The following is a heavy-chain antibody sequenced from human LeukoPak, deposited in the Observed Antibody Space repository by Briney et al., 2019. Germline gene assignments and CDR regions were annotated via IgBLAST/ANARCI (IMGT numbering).Heavy chain of an antibody. CDR1: GFTFSSYS. CDR2: ISSSSSYI. J-gene: IGHJ6*03. V-gene: IGHV3-21*01. Sequence: GGSLRLSCAASGFTFSSYSMNWVRQAPAKGLEWVSSISSSSSYIYYADSVKGRFTISSDNAKNSLYLQMNSLRAEDTAVYYCARDPRGYSGYDNYYYYMDVWGKGTTVTVSS. D-gene: IGHD5-12*01. CDR3: ARDPRGYSGYDNYYYYMDV.